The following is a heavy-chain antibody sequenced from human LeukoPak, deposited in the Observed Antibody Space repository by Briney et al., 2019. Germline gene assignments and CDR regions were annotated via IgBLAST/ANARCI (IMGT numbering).Heavy chain of an antibody. V-gene: IGHV4-39*01. CDR1: GGSISSSSYY. CDR2: IYYSGST. CDR3: AGPLAVRGVINY. Sequence: PSETLSLTCTVSGGSISSSSYYWGWIRQPPGKGLEWIGSIYYSGSTYYNPSLKSRVTISVDTSKNQFSLKLSSVTAADTAVYYCAGPLAVRGVINYWGQGTLVTVSS. J-gene: IGHJ4*02. D-gene: IGHD3-10*01.